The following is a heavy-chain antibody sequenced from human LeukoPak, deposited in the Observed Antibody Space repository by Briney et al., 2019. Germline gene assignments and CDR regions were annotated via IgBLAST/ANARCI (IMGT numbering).Heavy chain of an antibody. CDR1: GGSISSYY. Sequence: ETLSLTCTVSGGSISSYYWSWIRQPPGKGLEWIGYIYYSGTTNYNPSLKSRVTISVDRSKNQFSLKLSSVTAADTAVYYCAREDYCSGGSCYSGYFQHWGQGTLVTVSS. J-gene: IGHJ1*01. CDR2: IYYSGTT. V-gene: IGHV4-59*01. CDR3: AREDYCSGGSCYSGYFQH. D-gene: IGHD2-15*01.